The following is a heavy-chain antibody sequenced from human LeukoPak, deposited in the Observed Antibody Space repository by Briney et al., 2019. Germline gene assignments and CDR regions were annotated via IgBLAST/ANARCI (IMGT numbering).Heavy chain of an antibody. D-gene: IGHD5-18*01. CDR3: ARDTAMVTAFDI. Sequence: GGSLRLSCAASGFTFSSYSMNWVRQAPGKGLEWVSSITSSSTYIYYADSVKGRFTISRDNAENSLYLQMNSLRAEDTAVYYCARDTAMVTAFDIWGQGTMVTVSS. CDR2: ITSSSTYI. V-gene: IGHV3-21*01. J-gene: IGHJ3*02. CDR1: GFTFSSYS.